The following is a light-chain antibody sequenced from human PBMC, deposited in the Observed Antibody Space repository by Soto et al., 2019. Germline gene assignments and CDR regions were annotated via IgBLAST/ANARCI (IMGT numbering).Light chain of an antibody. V-gene: IGKV1-39*01. Sequence: DIQMTQSPSSLSASVGDRVTITCRASQSISSYLNWYQQKPGKAPNLLIYAASSLQSGVPSRFSGSGSGTDFTLTISSLQPEDFATYYCQQSYSTSPLTFGGGTKVEIK. CDR2: AAS. J-gene: IGKJ4*01. CDR3: QQSYSTSPLT. CDR1: QSISSY.